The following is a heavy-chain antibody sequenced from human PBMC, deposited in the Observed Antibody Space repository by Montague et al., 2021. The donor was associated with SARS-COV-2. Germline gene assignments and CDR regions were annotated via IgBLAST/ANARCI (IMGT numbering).Heavy chain of an antibody. CDR1: GGSFSGHY. CDR2: INHSGST. J-gene: IGHJ5*02. Sequence: SETLSLTCAVYGGSFSGHYWSWIRQPPGKGLEWIGEINHSGSTNYNPSLKSRVTISVDTSKNQFSLKLSSVTAADTAVYYCARGYDYVWGSYRYLHWFDPLGQGTLVTVSS. CDR3: ARGYDYVWGSYRYLHWFDP. D-gene: IGHD3-16*02. V-gene: IGHV4-34*01.